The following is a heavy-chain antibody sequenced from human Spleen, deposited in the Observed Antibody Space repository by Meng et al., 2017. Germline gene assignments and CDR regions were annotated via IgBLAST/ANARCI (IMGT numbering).Heavy chain of an antibody. CDR3: ARGGGGGYTYGLAY. V-gene: IGHV4-34*01. CDR2: INHSGST. D-gene: IGHD5-18*01. Sequence: VQLQQWGAGLLKPSETLSPTCVFSGGSFSDYYWSWIRQPPGKGLEWIGEINHSGSTNYNPSLESRATISVDTSQNNLSLKLSSVTAADAAVYYCARGGGGGYTYGLAYWGQGILVTVSS. CDR1: GGSFSDYY. J-gene: IGHJ4*02.